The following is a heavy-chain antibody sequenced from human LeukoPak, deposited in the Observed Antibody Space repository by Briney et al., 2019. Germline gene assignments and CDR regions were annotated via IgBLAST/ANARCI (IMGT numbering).Heavy chain of an antibody. CDR1: GGSISSNSYY. CDR2: IYYLGST. CDR3: ARVTGQQLVQVDYWFDP. V-gene: IGHV4-39*01. D-gene: IGHD6-13*01. J-gene: IGHJ5*02. Sequence: SETLSLTCNVSGGSISSNSYYWAWIRQPPGKGLEWIGSIYYLGSTYYSPSLQSRLTISVDTSRNRFSLKLTSVTAADTAVYFCARVTGQQLVQVDYWFDPWGQGNLVSVSS.